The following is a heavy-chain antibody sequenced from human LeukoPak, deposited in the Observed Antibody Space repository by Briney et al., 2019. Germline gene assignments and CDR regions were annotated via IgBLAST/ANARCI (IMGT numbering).Heavy chain of an antibody. J-gene: IGHJ4*02. Sequence: GGSLRLSCAASGFTFSSYAMSWVRQAPGKGLEWVSAISGSGGSTYYADSVKGRFTISRDNSKNMLYLQMNSLRAEDTAVYYCANLNSAXLNXERNWGQGTLVTVSS. V-gene: IGHV3-23*01. CDR1: GFTFSSYA. CDR3: ANLNSAXLNXERN. CDR2: ISGSGGST. D-gene: IGHD1-1*01.